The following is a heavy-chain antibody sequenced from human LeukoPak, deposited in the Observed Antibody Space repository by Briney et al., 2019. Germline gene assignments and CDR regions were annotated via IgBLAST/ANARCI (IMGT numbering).Heavy chain of an antibody. Sequence: ASVKVSCKASGGTFSSYAINWVRQATGQGLEWMGWMNPNSGNTGYAQKFQGRVTVTRNTSISTAYMELSSLRSEDTAVYYCAVAYCGGDCYSGTSDAFDIWGQGTMVTVSS. D-gene: IGHD2-21*02. CDR1: GGTFSSYA. CDR3: AVAYCGGDCYSGTSDAFDI. V-gene: IGHV1-8*02. J-gene: IGHJ3*02. CDR2: MNPNSGNT.